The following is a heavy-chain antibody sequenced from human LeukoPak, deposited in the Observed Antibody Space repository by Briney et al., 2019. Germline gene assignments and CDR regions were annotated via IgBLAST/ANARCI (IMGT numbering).Heavy chain of an antibody. Sequence: GGSLRLSCAASGFSFSDFYMDWVRQAPGKGLEWVGRSRNKPNSYSTKYAASVNGRFTISRDVAKNSLYLQMNSLKIEDTAVYFCVKSLLDDANRHFYPDYWGQGTLVTVSS. CDR1: GFSFSDFY. V-gene: IGHV3-72*01. CDR3: VKSLLDDANRHFYPDY. CDR2: SRNKPNSYST. J-gene: IGHJ4*02. D-gene: IGHD3-3*02.